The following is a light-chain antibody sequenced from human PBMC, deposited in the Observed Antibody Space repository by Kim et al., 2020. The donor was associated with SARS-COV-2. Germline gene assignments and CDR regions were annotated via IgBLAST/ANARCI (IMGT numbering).Light chain of an antibody. CDR2: DAS. V-gene: IGKV3-11*01. CDR1: HGVYSY. CDR3: QQRRNWPPT. J-gene: IGKJ4*01. Sequence: SPGERTTPSCRAGHGVYSYLAWYQQKSGQAPRLLIYDASNRATDIPARFSGSGSGTDFTLTISSLEAEDFAVYYCQQRRNWPPTFGGGTKVDIK.